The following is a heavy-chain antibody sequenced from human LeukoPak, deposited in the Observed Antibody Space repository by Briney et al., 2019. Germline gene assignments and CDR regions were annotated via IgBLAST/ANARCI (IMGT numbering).Heavy chain of an antibody. Sequence: KSGGSLRLSCAASGFTFSSYSMNWVRQAPGKGLEWVSSISSSSSYIYYADSVKGRFTISRDNAKNSLYLQMNSLRAEDTAVYYCAKGIYSSGWSYFDYWGHGTLVTVSS. D-gene: IGHD6-19*01. V-gene: IGHV3-21*04. CDR2: ISSSSSYI. CDR3: AKGIYSSGWSYFDY. CDR1: GFTFSSYS. J-gene: IGHJ4*01.